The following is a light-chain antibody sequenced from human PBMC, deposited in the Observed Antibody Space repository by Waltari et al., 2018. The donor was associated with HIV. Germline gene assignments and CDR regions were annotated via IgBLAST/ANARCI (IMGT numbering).Light chain of an antibody. CDR1: QSVLDRSNKKNY. V-gene: IGKV4-1*01. Sequence: DIVMTKSRDSLAVSLGERPTNNCKSRQSVLDRSNKKNYLAWYQQKPGQPPKLLIYWASTRDSGVPARFSGSGSGTDFTLTISSLQAEDVGVYFCQQSYTSPRTFGQGTKVEIK. CDR2: WAS. J-gene: IGKJ1*01. CDR3: QQSYTSPRT.